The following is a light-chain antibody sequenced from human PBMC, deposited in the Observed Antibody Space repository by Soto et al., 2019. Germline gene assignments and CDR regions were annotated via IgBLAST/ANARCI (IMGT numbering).Light chain of an antibody. CDR3: QHYVERSPIT. CDR2: GAS. CDR1: QIIRDY. J-gene: IGKJ5*01. V-gene: IGKV3-20*01. Sequence: EIVMTQSPATLSVSPGERATLSCGASQIIRDYLAWYQQKPGQAPRLLISGASSRATGIPDRFSGSGSGTDFTLTISRLEPEDFALYYCQHYVERSPITFGQGTRLEIK.